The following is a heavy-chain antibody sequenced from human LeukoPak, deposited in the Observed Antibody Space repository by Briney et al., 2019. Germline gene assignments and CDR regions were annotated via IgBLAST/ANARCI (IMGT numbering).Heavy chain of an antibody. D-gene: IGHD1-14*01. CDR3: AKGHMRSTRPEVMDV. CDR1: GFTFSSYS. Sequence: PGGSLRLSCAASGFTFSSYSMNWVRQAPGKGLEWVSSISSSSSYIYYADSVKGRFTISRDNSKNTLYLQMNSLRAEDTAVYYCAKGHMRSTRPEVMDVWGQGTTVTVSS. CDR2: ISSSSSYI. V-gene: IGHV3-21*04. J-gene: IGHJ6*02.